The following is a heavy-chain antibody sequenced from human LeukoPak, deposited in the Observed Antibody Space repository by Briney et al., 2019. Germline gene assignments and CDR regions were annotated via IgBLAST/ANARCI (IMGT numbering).Heavy chain of an antibody. Sequence: GSLRLSCAASGFTFSSYWMSWVRQAPGKGLEWVANIKQDGSEKYYVDSVKGRSTISRDNAKNSLYLQMNSLRAEDTAVYYCARAHCSSTSCYYYYGMDVWGQGTTVTVSS. CDR1: GFTFSSYW. CDR2: IKQDGSEK. CDR3: ARAHCSSTSCYYYYGMDV. V-gene: IGHV3-7*04. J-gene: IGHJ6*02. D-gene: IGHD2-2*01.